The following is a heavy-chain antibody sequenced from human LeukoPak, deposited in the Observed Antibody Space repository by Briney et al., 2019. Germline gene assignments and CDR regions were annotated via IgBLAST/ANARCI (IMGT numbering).Heavy chain of an antibody. Sequence: PSETLSLTCAVYGGSFSGYYWSWIRQPPGKGLEWIGEINHSGSTNYNPSLKSRVTISVDRSKNQFSLKLSSVTAADTAVYYCARGGHYYDSSGYMGWGQGTLVTVSS. CDR1: GGSFSGYY. D-gene: IGHD3-22*01. V-gene: IGHV4-34*01. J-gene: IGHJ4*02. CDR3: ARGGHYYDSSGYMG. CDR2: INHSGST.